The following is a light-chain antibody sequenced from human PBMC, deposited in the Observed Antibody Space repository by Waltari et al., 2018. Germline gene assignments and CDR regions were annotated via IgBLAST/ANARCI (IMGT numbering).Light chain of an antibody. V-gene: IGLV2-14*03. CDR2: DVS. Sequence: QSALTQPASVSGSAGQSITISCTGTSSDVGGSNFVSWYQQHPDKAPKLVIFDVSNRPSGISSRFSGSKSGNTASLTISGLQPEDEADYYCSSFASGDTHVFGTGTKLTVL. CDR3: SSFASGDTHV. J-gene: IGLJ1*01. CDR1: SSDVGGSNF.